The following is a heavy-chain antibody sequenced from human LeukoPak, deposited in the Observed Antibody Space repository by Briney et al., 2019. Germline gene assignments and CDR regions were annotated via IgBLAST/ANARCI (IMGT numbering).Heavy chain of an antibody. D-gene: IGHD5-18*01. CDR3: AGPTGIQRYHVHGRFDP. CDR1: GGTLSTNA. J-gene: IGHJ5*02. V-gene: IGHV1-69*01. Sequence: SVKLSCAASGGTLSTNAISSLLQAPGQGLEWMGGIIPIFGTANYAQKFQGRVTITADESTSTAYMELSSLRSEDTAVYYCAGPTGIQRYHVHGRFDPWGQGTLVTVSS. CDR2: IIPIFGTA.